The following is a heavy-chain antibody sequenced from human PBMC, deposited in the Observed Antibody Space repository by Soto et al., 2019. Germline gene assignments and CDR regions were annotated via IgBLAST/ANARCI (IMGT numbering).Heavy chain of an antibody. D-gene: IGHD5-12*01. V-gene: IGHV4-4*02. Sequence: SETLSLTCAVSGASIGTNNWWSWVRQPPGKGLEWIGEVYHSGTTNCNPSLKRRVTISIDKSKNQFSLTLTPMTAADTALYYCAVPGRGDFDYWSQGTLVTVSS. CDR1: GASIGTNNW. CDR2: VYHSGTT. CDR3: AVPGRGDFDY. J-gene: IGHJ4*02.